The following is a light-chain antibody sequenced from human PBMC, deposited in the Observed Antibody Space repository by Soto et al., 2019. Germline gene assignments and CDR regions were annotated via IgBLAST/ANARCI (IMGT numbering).Light chain of an antibody. J-gene: IGKJ4*01. Sequence: DIVMTQSPDSLAVSLGERATINCKSSQSVLYSSNNNYYLAWYRQKRGQPPELLIYLASTRASGVPDRFSGSGSGTDFTLTISSLQAEDVALYYCLQYFSTPPTFGGGTKVEI. CDR1: QSVLYSSNNNYY. V-gene: IGKV4-1*01. CDR2: LAS. CDR3: LQYFSTPPT.